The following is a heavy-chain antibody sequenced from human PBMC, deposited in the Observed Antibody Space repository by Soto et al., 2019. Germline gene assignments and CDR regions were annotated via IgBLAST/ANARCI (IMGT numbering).Heavy chain of an antibody. CDR3: PKDTRRQWLEVFAH. CDR2: FSGASDRK. Sequence: GGSLRLSCAASGFNFSTYAMSWLRQGPGEGLEWVATFSGASDRKFYADSVKGRFTISRDNSKSTLVLQMSSLRAEDTAIYFCPKDTRRQWLEVFAHWGQGTRVTFSS. CDR1: GFNFSTYA. V-gene: IGHV3-23*01. J-gene: IGHJ4*02. D-gene: IGHD6-19*01.